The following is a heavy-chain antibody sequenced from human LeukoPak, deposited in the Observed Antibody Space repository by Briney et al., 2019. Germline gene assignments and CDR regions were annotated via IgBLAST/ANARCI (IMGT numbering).Heavy chain of an antibody. Sequence: GTSVKVSSQPSGYTFTSYDINWVRQAPGQGLECVGWLNPNSGNTGYAQKYQGRVTMTRNTSISTAYMELSSLRSEDTAVYYCARGGSGSSWYGFYYYYMDVWGKGTTVTVSS. V-gene: IGHV1-8*01. J-gene: IGHJ6*03. CDR2: LNPNSGNT. D-gene: IGHD6-13*01. CDR1: GYTFTSYD. CDR3: ARGGSGSSWYGFYYYYMDV.